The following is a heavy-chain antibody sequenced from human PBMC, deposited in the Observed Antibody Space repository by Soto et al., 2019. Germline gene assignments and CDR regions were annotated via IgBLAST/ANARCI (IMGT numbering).Heavy chain of an antibody. CDR3: ATSQKGYNWNYFDH. Sequence: SETLSLTCAVSGGAISGSYYYWAWLRQSPGKGPEWIGSVFYTGFTSYNPSLESRVSVSVDTSKSQFSLKLSAVTAADTAVYYCATSQKGYNWNYFDHWGQGALVTVSS. CDR2: VFYTGFT. V-gene: IGHV4-39*01. J-gene: IGHJ4*02. D-gene: IGHD1-20*01. CDR1: GGAISGSYYY.